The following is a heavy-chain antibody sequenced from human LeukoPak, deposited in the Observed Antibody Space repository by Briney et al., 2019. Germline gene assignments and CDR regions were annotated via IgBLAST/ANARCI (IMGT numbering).Heavy chain of an antibody. D-gene: IGHD4-23*01. CDR3: ARQSDYGVDSSLYMDV. Sequence: SETLSLTCTVSGDSISNSYWSWIRQPPGKTLEWLGNMFYGRSVNYNPSLRSRVIMSVDTSKNQIYLELNSVTAADTAVYYCARQSDYGVDSSLYMDVWGTGTTVTVSS. J-gene: IGHJ6*03. CDR1: GDSISNSY. CDR2: MFYGRSV. V-gene: IGHV4-59*01.